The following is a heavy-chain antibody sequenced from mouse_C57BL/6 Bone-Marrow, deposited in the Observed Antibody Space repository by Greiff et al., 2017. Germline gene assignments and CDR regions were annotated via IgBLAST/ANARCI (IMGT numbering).Heavy chain of an antibody. CDR1: GYTFTSYW. CDR2: IYPTSGRT. V-gene: IGHV1-55*01. CDR3: ARSGPLGRSFDY. Sequence: QVQLQQPGAELVKPGASVKMSCKASGYTFTSYWINWVKQRPGQGLEWIGDIYPTSGRTNYNEKFKSKAILTVDTSSNTAYMQLSSLTSDDAAVFYCARSGPLGRSFDYWGQGTTPTVSS. J-gene: IGHJ2*01. D-gene: IGHD4-1*01.